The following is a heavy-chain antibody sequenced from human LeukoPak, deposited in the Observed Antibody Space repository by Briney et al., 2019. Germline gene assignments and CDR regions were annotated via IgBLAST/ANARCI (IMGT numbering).Heavy chain of an antibody. CDR3: ARDRGGATIRLDY. V-gene: IGHV1-46*01. J-gene: IGHJ4*02. D-gene: IGHD1-26*01. Sequence: GASVKVSCKASGYTFTSYYMHWVRQAPGQGLEWMGIINPSGGSTSYAQKFQGRVTMTRETSTSTVYMELSSLRSEDTAVYYRARDRGGATIRLDYWGQGTLVTVSS. CDR1: GYTFTSYY. CDR2: INPSGGST.